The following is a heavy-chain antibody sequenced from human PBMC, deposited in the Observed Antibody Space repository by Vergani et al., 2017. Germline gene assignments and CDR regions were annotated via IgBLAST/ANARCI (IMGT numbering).Heavy chain of an antibody. CDR1: GFTFTAHG. CDR2: ISGQNFRT. J-gene: IGHJ4*02. CDR3: ADLYGVVGFSPF. Sequence: GQLVESGGGIVQPGRSLRLSCVASGFTFTAHGLNWVRQAPGKGLEWVSGISGQNFRTHYADSVKGRFTISRDDSKNTVYLQINSRRAEDTAFYYCADLYGVVGFSPFWGQGALVTVSS. D-gene: IGHD2-8*01. V-gene: IGHV3-23*04.